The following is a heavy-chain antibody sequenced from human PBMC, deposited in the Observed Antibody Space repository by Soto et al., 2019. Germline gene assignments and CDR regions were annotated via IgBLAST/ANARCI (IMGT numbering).Heavy chain of an antibody. Sequence: EVQLLESGGGLVQPGGSLRLSCAASGFTFSSYAMSWVRQAPGKGLEWVSAISGSGGSTYYADSVKGRFTISRDNSKNRRDLQINSLRAEDTAVFYCAKEYWTRLWFGELFWDHGMDVGGQGTTVTVSS. CDR3: AKEYWTRLWFGELFWDHGMDV. CDR1: GFTFSSYA. CDR2: ISGSGGST. D-gene: IGHD3-10*01. J-gene: IGHJ6*02. V-gene: IGHV3-23*01.